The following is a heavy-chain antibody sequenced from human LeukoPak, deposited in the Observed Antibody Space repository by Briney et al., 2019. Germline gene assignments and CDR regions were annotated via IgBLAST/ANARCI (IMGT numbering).Heavy chain of an antibody. CDR2: ICYSGST. CDR1: GGSISSSTCY. V-gene: IGHV4-39*07. CDR3: ARDQSSGYNWFSP. D-gene: IGHD6-19*01. Sequence: SETLSLTCTVSGGSISSSTCYWGWIRQPPGKGLEWIGTICYSGSTYYSSSLKSRVTISVDTSKNQFSLKLSSVTAADTAVYYCARDQSSGYNWFSPWGQGTLVTVSS. J-gene: IGHJ5*02.